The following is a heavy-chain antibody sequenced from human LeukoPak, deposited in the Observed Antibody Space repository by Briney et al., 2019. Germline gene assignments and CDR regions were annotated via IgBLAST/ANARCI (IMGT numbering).Heavy chain of an antibody. D-gene: IGHD1-26*01. CDR1: GGSISSYY. CDR2: IYYSGST. V-gene: IGHV4-59*01. CDR3: ARTSGELLIDY. J-gene: IGHJ4*02. Sequence: SETLSLTCTVSGGSISSYYWSWIRQPPGKGLGWIGYIYYSGSTNYNPSLKSRVTISVDTSKNQFSLKLSSVTAADTAVYYCARTSGELLIDYWGQGTLVTVSS.